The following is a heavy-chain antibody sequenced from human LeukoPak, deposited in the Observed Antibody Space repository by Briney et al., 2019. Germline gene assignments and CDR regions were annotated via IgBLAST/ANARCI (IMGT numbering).Heavy chain of an antibody. Sequence: YXSWIRXAPGKGLEWVSYISSSGSTIXYADSVKGRFTISRDNAKNSLYLQMNSLRAEDTAVYYCARVGLTTDYDFWSGYRGGDAFDIWGQGTMVTVSS. CDR1: Y. CDR3: ARVGLTTDYDFWSGYRGGDAFDI. V-gene: IGHV3-11*01. J-gene: IGHJ3*02. CDR2: ISSSGSTI. D-gene: IGHD3-3*01.